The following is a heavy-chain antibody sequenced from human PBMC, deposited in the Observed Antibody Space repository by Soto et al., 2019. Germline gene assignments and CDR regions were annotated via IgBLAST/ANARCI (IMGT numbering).Heavy chain of an antibody. D-gene: IGHD3-10*01. CDR3: VKDMSYYGSGGKAFDY. V-gene: IGHV3-30*18. CDR2: ISYDGSNK. Sequence: GGSLRLSCAASGFTISTYGMHWVRQAPGKGLEWVAVISYDGSNKYYADSVKGRFTISRDNSKNTLFLQMNSLRAEDTAVYYCVKDMSYYGSGGKAFDYWGQGPRSPSPQ. CDR1: GFTISTYG. J-gene: IGHJ4*02.